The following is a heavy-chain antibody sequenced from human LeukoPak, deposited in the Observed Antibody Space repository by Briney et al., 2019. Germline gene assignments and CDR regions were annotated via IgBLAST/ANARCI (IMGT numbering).Heavy chain of an antibody. CDR3: ARQQSYGDYVDY. CDR1: GGSISSSSYY. D-gene: IGHD4-17*01. Sequence: SETLSLTCTVSGGSISSSSYYWGWIRQPPGKGLEWIGSIYYSGSTYYNPSLKSRVTMSVDTSKNQFSLKLSSVTAADTAVYYCARQQSYGDYVDYWGQGTLVTVSS. CDR2: IYYSGST. J-gene: IGHJ4*02. V-gene: IGHV4-39*01.